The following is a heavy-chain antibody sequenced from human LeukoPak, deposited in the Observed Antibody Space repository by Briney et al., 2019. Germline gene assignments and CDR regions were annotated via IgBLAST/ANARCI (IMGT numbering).Heavy chain of an antibody. D-gene: IGHD3-3*01. CDR2: IIPIFGTA. V-gene: IGHV1-69*01. CDR1: GGTFSSYA. Sequence: SSVKVSCKASGGTFSSYAISWVRQAPGHGLEWMGGIIPIFGTANYAQKFQGRVTITADESTSTAYMELGSLRSEDTAVYYCARAERITIFGVVTPGYYYYMDVWGEGTTVTVSS. J-gene: IGHJ6*03. CDR3: ARAERITIFGVVTPGYYYYMDV.